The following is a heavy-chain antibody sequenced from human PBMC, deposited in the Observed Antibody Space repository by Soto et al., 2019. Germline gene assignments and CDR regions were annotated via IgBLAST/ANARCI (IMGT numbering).Heavy chain of an antibody. CDR3: AKPQELGLRVRPFDY. CDR1: GFTFSSYG. V-gene: IGHV3-30*18. Sequence: QVQLVESGGGVVQPGRSLRLSCAASGFTFSSYGMHWVRQAPGKGLEWVAVISYDGSNKYYADSVKGRFTISRDNSKNTLYLQMNILRAEDTAVYYCAKPQELGLRVRPFDYWGQGTLVTVSS. J-gene: IGHJ4*02. D-gene: IGHD5-12*01. CDR2: ISYDGSNK.